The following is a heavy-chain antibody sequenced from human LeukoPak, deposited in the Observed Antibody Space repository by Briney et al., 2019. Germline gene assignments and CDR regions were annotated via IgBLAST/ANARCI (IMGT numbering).Heavy chain of an antibody. D-gene: IGHD5-18*01. CDR1: AFTFRSYA. CDR3: AKGAASRGYTYVAN. Sequence: PGGSLRLSCAASAFTFRSYAMIWVRQAPGKGLEWVSGISGSGSSTYYSDSAKGRFTFSRDNPNNTLYLQMNSLRAEDTAVYYCAKGAASRGYTYVANWGQGTLVTVSS. CDR2: ISGSGSST. J-gene: IGHJ4*02. V-gene: IGHV3-23*01.